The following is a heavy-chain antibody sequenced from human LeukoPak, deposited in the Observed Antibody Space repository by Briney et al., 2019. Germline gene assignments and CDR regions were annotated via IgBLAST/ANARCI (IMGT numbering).Heavy chain of an antibody. CDR1: GYTFTGYY. V-gene: IGHV1-2*02. CDR2: INPNSGGT. D-gene: IGHD3-10*01. J-gene: IGHJ6*02. CDR3: ARVRDYGYYGMDV. Sequence: GASVKVSCKASGYTFTGYYMHWVRQAPGRGLEWMGWINPNSGGTNYAQKFQGRVTMTRDTSISTAYMELSRLRSDDTAVYYCARVRDYGYYGMDVWGQGTTVTVSS.